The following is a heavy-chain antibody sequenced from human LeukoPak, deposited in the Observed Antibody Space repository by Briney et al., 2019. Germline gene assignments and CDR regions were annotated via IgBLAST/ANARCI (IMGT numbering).Heavy chain of an antibody. J-gene: IGHJ3*02. V-gene: IGHV3-23*01. Sequence: GGSLRLSCAASGITASSYAMTCVRQAPGKGLGWVSSISGRGDRTMYADSAKGRVTISRDNFKNTLYPQMNSLRAEDTAVYHCAKDPNGDYIGAFDMWGQGTMVTVSS. CDR3: AKDPNGDYIGAFDM. CDR1: GITASSYA. CDR2: ISGRGDRT. D-gene: IGHD4-17*01.